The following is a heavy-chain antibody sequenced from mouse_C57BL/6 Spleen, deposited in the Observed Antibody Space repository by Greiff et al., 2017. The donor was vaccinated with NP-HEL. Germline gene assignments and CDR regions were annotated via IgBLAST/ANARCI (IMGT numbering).Heavy chain of an antibody. V-gene: IGHV1-42*01. CDR1: GYSFTGYY. CDR2: INPSTGGT. CDR3: ARSGGNYWFAY. Sequence: VQLQQSGPELVKPGASVKISCKASGYSFTGYYMNWVKQSPEKSLEWIGEINPSTGGTTYNQKFKAKATLTVDKSSSTAYMQLKSLTSEDSAVYYCARSGGNYWFAYWGQGTLVTVSA. J-gene: IGHJ3*01. D-gene: IGHD2-1*01.